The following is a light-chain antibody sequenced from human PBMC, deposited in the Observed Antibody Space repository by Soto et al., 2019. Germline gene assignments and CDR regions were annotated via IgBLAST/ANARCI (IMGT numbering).Light chain of an antibody. Sequence: EIVLTQSPGTLSLSPGERATLSCRASQSVSSNYLAWYQQKPGQAPRLLIYGASSRATGVPDRFSGSWSGTDFTLTISRLEPEDFAVYYGQHYGTSRVTFGPGTKVDIK. CDR2: GAS. V-gene: IGKV3-20*01. CDR1: QSVSSNY. CDR3: QHYGTSRVT. J-gene: IGKJ3*01.